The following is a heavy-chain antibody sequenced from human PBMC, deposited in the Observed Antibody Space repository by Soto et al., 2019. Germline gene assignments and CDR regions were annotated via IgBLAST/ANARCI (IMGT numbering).Heavy chain of an antibody. CDR1: GFTFSSYG. V-gene: IGHV3-33*01. D-gene: IGHD6-19*01. J-gene: IGHJ3*02. CDR2: IWYDGSNK. Sequence: GGSLRLSCAASGFTFSSYGLHWVRQAPGKGLEWVAVIWYDGSNKYYADSVKGRFTISRDNSKNTLYLQMNSLRAEDTAVYYCARESGSGSHAFDIWGQGTMVTVSS. CDR3: ARESGSGSHAFDI.